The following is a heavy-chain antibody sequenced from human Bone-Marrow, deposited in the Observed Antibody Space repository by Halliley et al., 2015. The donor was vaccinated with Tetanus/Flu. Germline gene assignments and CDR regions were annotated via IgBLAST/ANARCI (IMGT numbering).Heavy chain of an antibody. J-gene: IGHJ4*02. Sequence: TLSLTCTVSGASMSGNNWWSWARQPPGKGLEWIGEISHSGGTNYNPSLKSRVTMSLDKSKNQFSLKLKSVTAADTAVYYCAGVSGIVAILLEDMYFDSWGQGTLVTVAS. D-gene: IGHD5-12*01. CDR3: AGVSGIVAILLEDMYFDS. CDR2: ISHSGGT. V-gene: IGHV4-4*02. CDR1: GASMSGNNW.